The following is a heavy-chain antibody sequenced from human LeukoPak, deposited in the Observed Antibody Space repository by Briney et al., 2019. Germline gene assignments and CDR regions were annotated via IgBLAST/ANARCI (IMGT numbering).Heavy chain of an antibody. CDR3: AREGSSLRHFDY. D-gene: IGHD3-3*01. Sequence: GRSLRLSCAASGFTFSSYAMHWVRQAPGKGLEWVAVISYDGSNKYYADSVKGRFTISRDNSKNTLYLQMNSLRAEDTAVYYCAREGSSLRHFDYWGQGTLVTVSS. J-gene: IGHJ4*02. CDR2: ISYDGSNK. V-gene: IGHV3-30-3*01. CDR1: GFTFSSYA.